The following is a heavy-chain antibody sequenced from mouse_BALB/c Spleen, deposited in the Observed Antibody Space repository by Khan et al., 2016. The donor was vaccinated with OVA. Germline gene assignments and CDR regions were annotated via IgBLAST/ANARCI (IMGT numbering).Heavy chain of an antibody. CDR1: GYTFSSYW. CDR3: AREAGTTYGMDY. D-gene: IGHD4-1*01. V-gene: IGHV1-9*01. Sequence: QVQLQQSGAELMKPGASVKISCKATGYTFSSYWIEWVKQRPGHGLEWIGEILPGRSNDNFNEKFKGKATITADTSSNIAYMLLSSLPSADSAVFYCAREAGTTYGMDYWGQGTSVTVSS. J-gene: IGHJ4*01. CDR2: ILPGRSND.